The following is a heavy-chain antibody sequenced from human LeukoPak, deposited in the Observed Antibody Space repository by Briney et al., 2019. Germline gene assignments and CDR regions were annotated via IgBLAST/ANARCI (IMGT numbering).Heavy chain of an antibody. V-gene: IGHV3-11*01. Sequence: PGGALRLSCAASVFTFSDYFMTWVRQAPGRGPEWVSYVSGSDENKYYAGSVRGRFASSRDNAENTLFLQMNSLRAEDTAVYYWARAKIAAAGTGALDVWGEGTLVTVSS. CDR3: ARAKIAAAGTGALDV. D-gene: IGHD6-13*01. CDR1: VFTFSDYF. J-gene: IGHJ3*01. CDR2: VSGSDENK.